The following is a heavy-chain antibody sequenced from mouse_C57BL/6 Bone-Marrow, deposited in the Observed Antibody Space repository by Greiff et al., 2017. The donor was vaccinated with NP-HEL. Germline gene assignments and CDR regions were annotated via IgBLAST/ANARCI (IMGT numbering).Heavy chain of an antibody. CDR1: GSTFSDYY. CDR2: ISNGGGST. J-gene: IGHJ2*01. V-gene: IGHV5-12*01. CDR3: ARGFDY. Sequence: EVMLVESGGGLVQPGGSLKLSCAASGSTFSDYYMYWVRQTPEKRLEWVAYISNGGGSTYYPDTVKGRFTISRDNAKNTLYLQMSRLKSEDTAMYYCARGFDYWGQGTTLTVSS.